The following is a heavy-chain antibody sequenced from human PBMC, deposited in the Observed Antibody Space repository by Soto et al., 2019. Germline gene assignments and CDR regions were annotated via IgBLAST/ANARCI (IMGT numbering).Heavy chain of an antibody. CDR2: ISSSGNTI. J-gene: IGHJ4*02. CDR1: GFTFSDFY. Sequence: QVQLVESGGGLVKPGESLRLSCAASGFTFSDFYMSWIRQAPGKGLEWLSYISSSGNTIYYADSVRGRFTISRDNAKNSLYLQMNSLRAEDSAVYYCARDSTDYYYIWGSYQSGFDYWGQGTLVTVSS. V-gene: IGHV3-11*01. D-gene: IGHD3-16*02. CDR3: ARDSTDYYYIWGSYQSGFDY.